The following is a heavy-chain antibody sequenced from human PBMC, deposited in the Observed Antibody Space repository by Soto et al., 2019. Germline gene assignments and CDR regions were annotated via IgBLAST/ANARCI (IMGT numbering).Heavy chain of an antibody. CDR3: ATFYGGDCTTTTCYGDFDY. J-gene: IGHJ4*02. D-gene: IGHD2-2*01. V-gene: IGHV1-69*02. Sequence: QVQLVQSGAEVKKPGSSVKVSCKASGGIFNRYSVSWVRQAPGQGLEWMGRIIPLFGITHYAQKFQGRVMITADQSTTTAYMEVNGLRSEDTALYYCATFYGGDCTTTTCYGDFDYWGQGTRVTVTS. CDR1: GGIFNRYS. CDR2: IIPLFGIT.